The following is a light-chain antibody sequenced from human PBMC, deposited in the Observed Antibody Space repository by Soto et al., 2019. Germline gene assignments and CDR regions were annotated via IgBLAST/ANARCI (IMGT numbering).Light chain of an antibody. CDR3: QQRSNCPIT. J-gene: IGKJ5*01. Sequence: EIVLTRSPGTLSLSLGERATLSCRASQSVSSSYLAWYQQKPGQAPRLLIYDASNRATGIPARFSGSGSGTDFTLTISSLEPEDFAVYYCQQRSNCPITFGQGTRLEIK. CDR1: QSVSSSY. V-gene: IGKV3D-20*02. CDR2: DAS.